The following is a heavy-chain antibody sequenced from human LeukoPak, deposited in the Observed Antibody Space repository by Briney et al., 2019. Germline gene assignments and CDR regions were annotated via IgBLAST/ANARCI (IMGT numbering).Heavy chain of an antibody. Sequence: PGGSLRLSCAASGFTVRGYYMSWVRRTPGKGLEWVSVIYGTGRTYYAESVKGRFTMSRDISQNTLHFQMNSLRIEDTTVYYCAAITLEGNIGDAFDIWGQGTVVTVAS. CDR2: IYGTGRT. V-gene: IGHV3-53*01. D-gene: IGHD3-10*01. CDR3: AAITLEGNIGDAFDI. CDR1: GFTVRGYY. J-gene: IGHJ3*02.